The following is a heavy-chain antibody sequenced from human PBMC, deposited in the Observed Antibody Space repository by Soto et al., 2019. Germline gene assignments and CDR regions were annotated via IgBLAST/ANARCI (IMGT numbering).Heavy chain of an antibody. Sequence: GASVKVSCKASGYTFTGYYVHWVREAPGQGLEWMGWINPETGGTSYAQKFQGRVTLSRDTSINTAYLELSRLRLDDAAVYFCARARYQVISDGMDVWGQGTTVTVS. D-gene: IGHD2-2*01. CDR1: GYTFTGYY. CDR3: ARARYQVISDGMDV. V-gene: IGHV1-2*02. CDR2: INPETGGT. J-gene: IGHJ6*02.